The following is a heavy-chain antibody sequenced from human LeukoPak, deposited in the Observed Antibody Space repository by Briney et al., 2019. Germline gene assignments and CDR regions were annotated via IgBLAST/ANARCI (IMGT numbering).Heavy chain of an antibody. J-gene: IGHJ6*03. D-gene: IGHD6-6*01. Sequence: PSETLSLTCTVSGGSISSSSYYWGWIRQPPGKGLEWIGSIYYSGSTYYNPSLKSRVTISVDKSKNQFSLKLSSVTAADTAVYYCARESSISSGLYYYYYMDVWGKGTTVTVSS. CDR2: IYYSGST. V-gene: IGHV4-39*07. CDR1: GGSISSSSYY. CDR3: ARESSISSGLYYYYYMDV.